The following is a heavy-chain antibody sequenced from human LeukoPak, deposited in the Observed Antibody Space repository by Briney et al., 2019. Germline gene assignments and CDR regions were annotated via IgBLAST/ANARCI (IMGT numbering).Heavy chain of an antibody. D-gene: IGHD2-8*01. CDR2: IYYSGST. Sequence: PSETLSLTCTVSGGSISSYYWSWIRQPPGKGLEWIGYIYYSGSTNYNPSLKSRVTISVDTSKNQFSLKLSSVTAADTAVYYCARAETMVYTGYFDYWGQGTLVTVSS. V-gene: IGHV4-59*01. J-gene: IGHJ4*02. CDR3: ARAETMVYTGYFDY. CDR1: GGSISSYY.